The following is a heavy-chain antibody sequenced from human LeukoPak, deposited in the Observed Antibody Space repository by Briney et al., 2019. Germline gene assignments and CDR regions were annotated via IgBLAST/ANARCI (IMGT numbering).Heavy chain of an antibody. CDR3: ARDREGFDY. Sequence: GASVKVSCKASGYSFTTYGISWVRQAPGQGLEWMGWISANNNNTDNVQKLQGRVTMTTDTSTSTAYTELRSLRSDDTAVYYCARDREGFDYWGQGTLVTVSS. D-gene: IGHD1-26*01. V-gene: IGHV1-18*01. CDR2: ISANNNNT. J-gene: IGHJ4*02. CDR1: GYSFTTYG.